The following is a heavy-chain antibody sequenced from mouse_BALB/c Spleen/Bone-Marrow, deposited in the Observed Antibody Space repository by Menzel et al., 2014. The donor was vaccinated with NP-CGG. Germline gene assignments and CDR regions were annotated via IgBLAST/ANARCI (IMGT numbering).Heavy chain of an antibody. J-gene: IGHJ4*01. Sequence: VQLTGSGAELVKPGASVKLSFTASGFHIKDTYMHWEKQRPDQGLEWIGRIDPANGNNNYDPKFPGTATTTADTSSNTAYLQLSSRTSEDTAVYYCARWDYEAMDYWGQGTSVTVSS. V-gene: IGHV14-3*02. CDR2: IDPANGNN. CDR3: ARWDYEAMDY. CDR1: GFHIKDTY.